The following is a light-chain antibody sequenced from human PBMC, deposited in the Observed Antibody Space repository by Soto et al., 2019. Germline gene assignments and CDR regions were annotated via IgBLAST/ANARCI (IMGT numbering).Light chain of an antibody. V-gene: IGKV1-27*01. J-gene: IGKJ1*01. Sequence: DIQMTQSPSSLSASVGDRVTITCRASQGISNYLAWYHQKPGKVPKLLIYAASTLQSGVPSRFSGSASGTDFTLTISSLQPEDVATYYCHNYNSAPRTFGQGTKVEIK. CDR3: HNYNSAPRT. CDR1: QGISNY. CDR2: AAS.